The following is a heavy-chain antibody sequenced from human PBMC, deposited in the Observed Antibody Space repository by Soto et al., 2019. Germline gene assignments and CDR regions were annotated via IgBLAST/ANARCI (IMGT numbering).Heavy chain of an antibody. CDR1: GGSISSGGYY. J-gene: IGHJ6*02. D-gene: IGHD6-13*01. V-gene: IGHV4-31*03. CDR2: IYYSGST. CDR3: ARDQRGSSSSWYEDHYYYYGMDV. Sequence: PSETLSLTCTVSGGSISSGGYYCSWIRQHPGKGLEWIGYIYYSGSTYYNPSLKSRVTISVDTSKNQFSLKLSSVTAAHTAVYYCARDQRGSSSSWYEDHYYYYGMDVWGRGTRVTASS.